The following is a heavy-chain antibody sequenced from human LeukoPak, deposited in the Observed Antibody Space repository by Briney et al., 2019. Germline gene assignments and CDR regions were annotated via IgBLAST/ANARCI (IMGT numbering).Heavy chain of an antibody. J-gene: IGHJ4*02. V-gene: IGHV3-53*04. D-gene: IGHD3-22*01. CDR1: GFTVSSNY. Sequence: TGGSLRLSCAASGFTVSSNYMNWVRQAPGKGLEWVSVIYSGGSTYYADSVKGRFTISRHNPKNTLYLQMNSLSPEDTAVYYCARASYYYDDSGYYYDYWGQGTLVTVSS. CDR2: IYSGGST. CDR3: ARASYYYDDSGYYYDY.